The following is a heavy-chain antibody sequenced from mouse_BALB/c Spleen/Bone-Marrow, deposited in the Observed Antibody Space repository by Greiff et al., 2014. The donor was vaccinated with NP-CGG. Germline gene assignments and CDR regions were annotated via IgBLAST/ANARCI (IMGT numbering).Heavy chain of an antibody. Sequence: VQLQPSGAELVRPGVSVKISCTGSGFTFTDYAMHWVKQSHAKSLEWIGVISTYYGDASYHQKFKGKATMTVDKSSSTAYMELTRLTTEESAIYYCASRGGAAWFAYWGQGTLVTVSA. CDR3: ASRGGAAWFAY. J-gene: IGHJ3*01. CDR2: ISTYYGDA. V-gene: IGHV1S137*01. CDR1: GFTFTDYA.